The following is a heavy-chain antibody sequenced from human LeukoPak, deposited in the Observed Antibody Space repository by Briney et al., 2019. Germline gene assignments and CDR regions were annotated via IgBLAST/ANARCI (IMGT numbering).Heavy chain of an antibody. CDR1: GDSISSGYY. CDR3: ARAATRVQFDY. CDR2: IYHSGST. J-gene: IGHJ4*02. D-gene: IGHD1-1*01. Sequence: SETLSLTCTVPGDSISSGYYWGWIRQPPGKGLEWIGSIYHSGSTYYNPSLKSRVTISVDTSKNQFFLKLSSVTAADTAVYYCARAATRVQFDYWGQGTLVTVSS. V-gene: IGHV4-38-2*02.